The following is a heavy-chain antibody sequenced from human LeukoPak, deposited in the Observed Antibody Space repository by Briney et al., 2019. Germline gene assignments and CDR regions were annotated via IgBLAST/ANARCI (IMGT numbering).Heavy chain of an antibody. J-gene: IGHJ5*02. CDR2: ISIYNGNT. CDR1: GYTFTNYG. V-gene: IGHV1-18*01. CDR3: ARITYDFWSGYYMPDDP. D-gene: IGHD3-3*01. Sequence: ASVEVSCKASGYTFTNYGISWVRQAPGQGLEWMGWISIYNGNTDYAQKLRGRVTMTTDTSTSTAHMELRSLRSDDTAVYYCARITYDFWSGYYMPDDPWGQGTLVTVSS.